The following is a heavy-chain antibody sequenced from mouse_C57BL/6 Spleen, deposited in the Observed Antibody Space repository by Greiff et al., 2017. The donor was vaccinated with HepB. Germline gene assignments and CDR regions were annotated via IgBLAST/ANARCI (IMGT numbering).Heavy chain of an antibody. J-gene: IGHJ4*01. CDR2: IYPGDGDT. CDR1: GYAFSSYW. V-gene: IGHV1-80*01. CDR3: LYGYDDAMDY. D-gene: IGHD2-2*01. Sequence: LQESGAELVKPGASVKISCKASGYAFSSYWMNWVKQRPGKGLEWIGQIYPGDGDTNYNGKFKGKATLTADKSSSTAYMQLSSLTSEDAAVYFCLYGYDDAMDYWGQGTSVTVSS.